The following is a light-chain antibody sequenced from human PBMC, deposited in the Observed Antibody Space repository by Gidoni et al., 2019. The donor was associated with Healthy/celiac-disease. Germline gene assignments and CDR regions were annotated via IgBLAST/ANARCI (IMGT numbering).Light chain of an antibody. CDR3: QQYGSSTGT. Sequence: IVLTRSPGTLSLSPGERATLSCSASQSVSSSYLACYQQKPGQAPRLLIYGASSRATGIPARFSGSGSGTAFTITISRLEPEDFAVYYCQQYGSSTGTFGQGTKVEIK. J-gene: IGKJ1*01. CDR2: GAS. CDR1: QSVSSSY. V-gene: IGKV3-20*01.